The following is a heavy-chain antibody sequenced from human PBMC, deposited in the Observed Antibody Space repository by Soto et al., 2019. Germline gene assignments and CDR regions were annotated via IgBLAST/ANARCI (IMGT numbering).Heavy chain of an antibody. D-gene: IGHD5-18*01. CDR3: ASGGYTYGFSAMDV. V-gene: IGHV1-46*01. Sequence: QVQLVQSGAEVKKPGASVKISCKASGYTFSSSYIHWVRQAPGQGLEWMGLINPSGFSTDYAQTFQGRVNVTMDTSTSTVYMELSSLRSEDTAVYYCASGGYTYGFSAMDVWGPGTTVAVSS. J-gene: IGHJ6*02. CDR1: GYTFSSSY. CDR2: INPSGFST.